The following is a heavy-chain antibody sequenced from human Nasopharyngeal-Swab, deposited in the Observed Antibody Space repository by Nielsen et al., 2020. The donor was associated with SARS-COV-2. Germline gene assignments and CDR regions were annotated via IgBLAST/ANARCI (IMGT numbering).Heavy chain of an antibody. J-gene: IGHJ6*02. D-gene: IGHD6-13*01. CDR1: GFTFSSYW. CDR3: AKDSSPVRYYYYGMDV. Sequence: GESLKISCAASGFTFSSYWMSWVRQAPGKGLEWVAVISYDGSNKYYADSVKGRFTISRDNSKNTLYLQMNSLRAEDTAVYYCAKDSSPVRYYYYGMDVWGQGTTVTVSS. V-gene: IGHV3-30*18. CDR2: ISYDGSNK.